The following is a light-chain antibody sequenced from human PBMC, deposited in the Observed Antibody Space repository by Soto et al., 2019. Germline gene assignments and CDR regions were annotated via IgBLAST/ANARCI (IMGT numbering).Light chain of an antibody. V-gene: IGKV3D-11*03. J-gene: IGKJ5*01. CDR3: QQYGTSEII. CDR1: QSVGRT. CDR2: DAS. Sequence: EIVLTQSPATLSLSPGERATLSCRASQSVGRTLAWFQQKPGQAPRLLIYDASNRATGIPARFTGSGSGTEFTLTISRLETEDFAVFYCQQYGTSEIIFGQGTRLEIK.